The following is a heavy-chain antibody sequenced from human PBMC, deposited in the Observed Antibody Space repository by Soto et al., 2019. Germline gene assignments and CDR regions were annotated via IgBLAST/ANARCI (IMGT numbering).Heavy chain of an antibody. J-gene: IGHJ4*01. Sequence: PGGSLRLSCAASGFTFSDYYIYWIRQAPGKGLEWVSYISSLGSSLNYADSVRRRFTLSRANTKNSVVLQMNILRADDTAVHYCARLGRYTASNSFTHWGRGALVTVSS. CDR1: GFTFSDYY. D-gene: IGHD4-4*01. CDR3: ARLGRYTASNSFTH. V-gene: IGHV3-11*01. CDR2: ISSLGSSL.